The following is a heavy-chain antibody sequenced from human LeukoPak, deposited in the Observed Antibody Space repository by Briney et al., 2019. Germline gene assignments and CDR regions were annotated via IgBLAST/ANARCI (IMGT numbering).Heavy chain of an antibody. V-gene: IGHV7-4-1*02. Sequence: ASVKVSCKASGYTFTSYAMNWVRQAPGQGLEWMGWINTNTGNPTYAQGFTGRFVFSSDTSVSTAYLQISSLKAEDTAVYYCARDRKSIVVVPAAKYNWFDPWGQGTLVTVSS. CDR3: ARDRKSIVVVPAAKYNWFDP. J-gene: IGHJ5*02. D-gene: IGHD2-2*01. CDR2: INTNTGNP. CDR1: GYTFTSYA.